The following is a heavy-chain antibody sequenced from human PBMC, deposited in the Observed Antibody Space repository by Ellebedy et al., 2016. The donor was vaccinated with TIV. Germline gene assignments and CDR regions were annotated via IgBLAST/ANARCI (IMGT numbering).Heavy chain of an antibody. V-gene: IGHV4-30-4*01. Sequence: SETLSLXXTVSVGSINSGDDYWNWIRQPPGKGLEWIGYIYYTGSTYYNPSLKSRVTISEDTSKNQFSPNLSSVTAADTAVYYCARGLPPDFDSWGQGTLVTVSS. J-gene: IGHJ4*02. CDR1: VGSINSGDDY. CDR3: ARGLPPDFDS. CDR2: IYYTGST.